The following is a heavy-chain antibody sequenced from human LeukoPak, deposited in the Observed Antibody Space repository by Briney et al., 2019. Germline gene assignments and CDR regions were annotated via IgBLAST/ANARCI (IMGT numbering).Heavy chain of an antibody. V-gene: IGHV4-34*01. D-gene: IGHD2-15*01. CDR1: GGSFSGYY. Sequence: PSETLSLTCAVYGGSFSGYYWSWTRQPPGKGLEWIGEINHSGSTNYNPSLKSRVTIPVDTSKNQFSLKLSSVTAADTAVYYCARFSRSAGPDYWGQGTLVTVSS. CDR3: ARFSRSAGPDY. J-gene: IGHJ4*02. CDR2: INHSGST.